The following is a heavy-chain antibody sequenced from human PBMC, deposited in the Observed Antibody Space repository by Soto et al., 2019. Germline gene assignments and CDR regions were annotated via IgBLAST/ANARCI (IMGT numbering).Heavy chain of an antibody. V-gene: IGHV3-23*01. Sequence: PGGSLRLSCAASGFTFSSYAMSWVRQAPGKGLEWVSAISGSGGSTYYADSVKGRFTISRDNSKNTLYLQMNSLRAEDTAVYYCAKDSHVGPWEAAGTLWGQGTLATVSS. D-gene: IGHD6-13*01. J-gene: IGHJ4*02. CDR2: ISGSGGST. CDR1: GFTFSSYA. CDR3: AKDSHVGPWEAAGTL.